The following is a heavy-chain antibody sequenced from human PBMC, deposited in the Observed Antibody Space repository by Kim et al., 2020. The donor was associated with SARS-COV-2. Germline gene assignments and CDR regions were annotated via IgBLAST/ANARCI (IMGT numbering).Heavy chain of an antibody. CDR3: ARGHWNDPKNLDY. D-gene: IGHD1-1*01. CDR2: INDSGST. CDR1: GESISSYY. J-gene: IGHJ4*02. V-gene: IGHV4-34*01. Sequence: SETLSLTCDVYGESISSYYWSWIRQPPGKGLEWIAEINDSGSTNYNPALKSRVTMSVDKSNNQISLRLNSMTAADTAVYYCARGHWNDPKNLDYWGQGFLVTVSP.